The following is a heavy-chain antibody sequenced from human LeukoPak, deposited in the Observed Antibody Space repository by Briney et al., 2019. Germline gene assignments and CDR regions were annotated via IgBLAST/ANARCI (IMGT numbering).Heavy chain of an antibody. CDR1: GYTFTSHD. J-gene: IGHJ4*02. V-gene: IGHV1-8*03. CDR2: MNPNSGNT. Sequence: GASVKVSCKASGYTFTSHDINWVRQATGQGLEWMGWMNPNSGNTGYAQKFQGRVTITRNTSISTAYMELSSLRSDDTAVYFCARGGVYGDFQMAYWGQGTLVTVSS. CDR3: ARGGVYGDFQMAY. D-gene: IGHD4-17*01.